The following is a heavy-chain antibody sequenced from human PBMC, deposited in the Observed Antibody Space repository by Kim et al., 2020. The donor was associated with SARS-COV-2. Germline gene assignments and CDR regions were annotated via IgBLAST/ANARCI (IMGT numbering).Heavy chain of an antibody. J-gene: IGHJ4*02. CDR3: ARDRGEIQLWLDY. D-gene: IGHD5-18*01. Sequence: YAQKFQGRVTMTRDTSTSTVYMELSSLRSEDTAVYYCARDRGEIQLWLDYWGQGTLVTVSS. V-gene: IGHV1-46*01.